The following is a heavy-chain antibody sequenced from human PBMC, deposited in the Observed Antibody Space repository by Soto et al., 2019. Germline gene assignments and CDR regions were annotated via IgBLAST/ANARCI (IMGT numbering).Heavy chain of an antibody. CDR2: IWYDESHK. CDR1: GFTFSTYA. J-gene: IGHJ4*02. D-gene: IGHD2-15*01. Sequence: QVQLVESGGGVVQPGRSLRLSCAASGFTFSTYAMHWVRQAPGKGLEWVAVIWYDESHKYYADSVKGRFTISRDNSKNALYLQMNRVRADVTAVYYCAGGWYQTNLEYWGQGTLVTVSS. V-gene: IGHV3-33*01. CDR3: AGGWYQTNLEY.